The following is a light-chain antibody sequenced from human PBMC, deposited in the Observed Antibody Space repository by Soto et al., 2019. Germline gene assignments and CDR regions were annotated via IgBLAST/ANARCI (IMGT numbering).Light chain of an antibody. Sequence: EILITQSPGTLSVSPGERATLSCRASQSVSSDLAWYQQKPGQAPRLLIYGASTRATGIPARFSGSGSGTEFTLTISSLQSEDFAVYYCQQYNDWPPLTFGGGTKVEIK. CDR1: QSVSSD. CDR2: GAS. CDR3: QQYNDWPPLT. V-gene: IGKV3-15*01. J-gene: IGKJ4*01.